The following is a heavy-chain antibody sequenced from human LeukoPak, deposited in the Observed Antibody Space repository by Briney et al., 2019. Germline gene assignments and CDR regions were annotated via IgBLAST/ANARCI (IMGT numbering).Heavy chain of an antibody. CDR3: ARGPIYGSGSYYGY. CDR2: ISAYSGNT. V-gene: IGHV1-18*01. D-gene: IGHD3-10*01. J-gene: IGHJ4*02. Sequence: GASVKVSCKASGNTFTSYGIHWVRQAPGQGLEWMGWISAYSGNTNYAQKFQGRGTMTTDTSTSTAYMELRSLRSDDTAVYYCARGPIYGSGSYYGYWGQGALVTVSS. CDR1: GNTFTSYG.